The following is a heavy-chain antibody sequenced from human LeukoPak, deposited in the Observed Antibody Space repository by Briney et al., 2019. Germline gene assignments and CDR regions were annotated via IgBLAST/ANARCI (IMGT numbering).Heavy chain of an antibody. CDR1: GYTFTSYD. CDR3: ARSFLKLELLPIDAFDI. V-gene: IGHV1-8*01. J-gene: IGHJ3*02. Sequence: GASVKVSCKASGYTFTSYDINWVRQATGQGLEWMGWMNPNSGNTGYAQKFQGRVTMTRNTSISTAYMELSSLRSEDTAVYYCARSFLKLELLPIDAFDIWGRGTMVTVSS. CDR2: MNPNSGNT. D-gene: IGHD1-7*01.